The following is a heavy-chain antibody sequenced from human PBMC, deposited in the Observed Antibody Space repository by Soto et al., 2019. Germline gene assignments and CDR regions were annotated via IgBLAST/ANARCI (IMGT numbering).Heavy chain of an antibody. J-gene: IGHJ4*02. Sequence: QAQLVESGGGVVQPERSLRLSCTASGFTFNTYGMHWVRKAPGKGLEWVAVIWYNGNNKYYADSVKGRFTISRDNSKDTLYLQMNSLRAEDTAVYYCARSPGDYSYFDFWGQGTLVTVSS. CDR1: GFTFNTYG. CDR3: ARSPGDYSYFDF. V-gene: IGHV3-33*01. CDR2: IWYNGNNK. D-gene: IGHD4-17*01.